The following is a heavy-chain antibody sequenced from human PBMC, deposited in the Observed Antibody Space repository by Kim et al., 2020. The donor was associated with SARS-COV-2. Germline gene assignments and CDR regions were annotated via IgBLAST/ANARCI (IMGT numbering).Heavy chain of an antibody. V-gene: IGHV1-69*13. CDR1: GGTFSNYA. CDR2: IIPIFGTA. Sequence: SVKVSCKASGGTFSNYAITWLRQAPGQGLEWVGGIIPIFGTANYAQNFQGRVTITADESTSTAYMELSSLRSEDTAFYFCARVRTEYSSGWYFGYWGQGTLVTVSS. CDR3: ARVRTEYSSGWYFGY. D-gene: IGHD6-19*01. J-gene: IGHJ4*02.